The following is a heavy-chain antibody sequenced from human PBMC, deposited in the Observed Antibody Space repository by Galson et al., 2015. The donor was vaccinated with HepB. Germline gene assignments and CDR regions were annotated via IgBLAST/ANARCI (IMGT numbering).Heavy chain of an antibody. Sequence: SLRLSCAASGFTFSSYGMHWVRQAPGKGLEWVSFIRYDGSNKYYADSVKGRFTISRDNSKNALYLQMNSLRAEDTAVHYCARTKRLPYYYYGMDVWGQGTTVTVSS. CDR2: IRYDGSNK. CDR1: GFTFSSYG. J-gene: IGHJ6*02. CDR3: ARTKRLPYYYYGMDV. D-gene: IGHD2-8*01. V-gene: IGHV3-30*02.